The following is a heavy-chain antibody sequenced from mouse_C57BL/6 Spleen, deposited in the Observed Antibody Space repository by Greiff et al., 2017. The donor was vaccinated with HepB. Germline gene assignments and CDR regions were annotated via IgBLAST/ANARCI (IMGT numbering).Heavy chain of an antibody. CDR3: ARALYDYDEFAY. J-gene: IGHJ3*01. CDR2: IDPSDSYT. V-gene: IGHV1-59*01. D-gene: IGHD2-4*01. Sequence: QVQLQQPGAELVRPGTSVKLSCKASGYTFTSYWMHWVKQRPGQGLEWIGVIDPSDSYTNYNQKFKGKATLTVDTSSSTAYMQLSSLTSEDSAVYYCARALYDYDEFAYWGQGTLVTVSA. CDR1: GYTFTSYW.